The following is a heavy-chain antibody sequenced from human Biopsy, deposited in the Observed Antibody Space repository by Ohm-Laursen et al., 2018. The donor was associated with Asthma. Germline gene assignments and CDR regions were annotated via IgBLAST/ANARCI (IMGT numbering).Heavy chain of an antibody. CDR2: IYSGGTS. Sequence: SLRLSCAALGFAVSRDYMFWVRQAPGKGLEWVSVIYSGGTSHTADSVRGRFTISRDYSKNTLYLQMHSLRAEDTTVYCCARGDSSNWSHYYFDYWGQGTLVTVSS. CDR1: GFAVSRDY. CDR3: ARGDSSNWSHYYFDY. J-gene: IGHJ4*02. D-gene: IGHD3-22*01. V-gene: IGHV3-53*01.